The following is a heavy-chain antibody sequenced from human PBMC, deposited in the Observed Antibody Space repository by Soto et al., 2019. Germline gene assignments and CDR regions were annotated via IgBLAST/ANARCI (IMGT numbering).Heavy chain of an antibody. CDR3: ARDDYYDSSGPRKGAFDI. D-gene: IGHD3-22*01. J-gene: IGHJ3*02. CDR1: GGTFSSYT. V-gene: IGHV1-2*04. CDR2: INPNSGGT. Sequence: ASVKVSCKASGGTFSSYTISWVRQAPGQGLEWMGWINPNSGGTNYAQKFQGWVTMTRDTSISTAYMELSRLRSDDTAVYYCARDDYYDSSGPRKGAFDIWGQGTMVTVSS.